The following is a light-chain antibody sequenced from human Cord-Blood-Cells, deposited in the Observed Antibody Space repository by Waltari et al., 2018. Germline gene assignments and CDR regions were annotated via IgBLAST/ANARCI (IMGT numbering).Light chain of an antibody. CDR3: CSYAGSSTSWV. CDR2: EGS. CDR1: SSDVGSYNL. Sequence: QSALTQPASVSGSPGQSITISCTGTSSDVGSYNLVSWYQQHPGKAPKLMIYEGSKRPSGVSSRFSGSKSGNTASLTISGLQAEDVADYYCCSYAGSSTSWVFGGGTKLTVL. V-gene: IGLV2-23*01. J-gene: IGLJ3*02.